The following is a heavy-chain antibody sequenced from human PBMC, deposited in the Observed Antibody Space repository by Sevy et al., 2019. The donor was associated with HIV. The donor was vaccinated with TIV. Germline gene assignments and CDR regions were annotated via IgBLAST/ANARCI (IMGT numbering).Heavy chain of an antibody. CDR2: IYYSGNT. V-gene: IGHV4-59*13. D-gene: IGHD3-22*01. Sequence: SETLSLTCTVSGGSISSYYWSWIRQPPGKGLEWIGYIYYSGNTNYNPSLKSRVTISVDTSKNQFSLKLSSVTAADTAVYYCARVPPYYYDSSGYFQRDAFDIWGQGTMVTVSS. CDR1: GGSISSYY. CDR3: ARVPPYYYDSSGYFQRDAFDI. J-gene: IGHJ3*02.